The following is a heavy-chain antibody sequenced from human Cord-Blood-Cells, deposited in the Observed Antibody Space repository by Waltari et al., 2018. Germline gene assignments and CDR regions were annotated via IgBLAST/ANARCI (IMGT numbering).Heavy chain of an antibody. V-gene: IGHV4-59*01. CDR3: ARTGIAAADY. D-gene: IGHD6-13*01. CDR1: GGSISSYY. Sequence: QVQLQESGPGLVKPSETLSLTCTVSGGSISSYYWSWIRQPPGKGLEWIGYIYYSGSTNSTPTLKSRVTISVDTSKNQFSLKLSSVTAADTAVYYCARTGIAAADYWGQGTLVTVSS. J-gene: IGHJ4*02. CDR2: IYYSGST.